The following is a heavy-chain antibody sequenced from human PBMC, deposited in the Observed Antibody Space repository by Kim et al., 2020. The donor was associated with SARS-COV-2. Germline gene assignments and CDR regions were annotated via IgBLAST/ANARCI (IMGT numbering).Heavy chain of an antibody. Sequence: GGSLRLSCAASGFTFSGSAMHWVRQTPGKGLEWVGRIRSKANSYVKAYAASVKGRFTISKDDSKNTADLQMNSQKTEDTAVYYCTRANAPTVLGDYSGGSWYQWGGDGMDVWGRGGTVTVSS. D-gene: IGHD2-15*01. V-gene: IGHV3-73*01. CDR1: GFTFSGSA. CDR2: IRSKANSYVK. CDR3: TRANAPTVLGDYSGGSWYQWGGDGMDV. J-gene: IGHJ6*01.